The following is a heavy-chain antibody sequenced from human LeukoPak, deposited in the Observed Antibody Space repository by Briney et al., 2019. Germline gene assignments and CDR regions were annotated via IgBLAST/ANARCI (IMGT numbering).Heavy chain of an antibody. CDR2: ITTRANII. J-gene: IGHJ5*02. Sequence: GGSLRLSCEASGFTFSDHYMSWIRQAPGKGLEGVSYITTRANIIYYVDSVKGRFTVSADNAKNSVYLQMNNLTAEDTALYYCARGGASVAVADRIDLWGQGTLVTVSS. V-gene: IGHV3-11*01. CDR3: ARGGASVAVADRIDL. CDR1: GFTFSDHY. D-gene: IGHD4/OR15-4a*01.